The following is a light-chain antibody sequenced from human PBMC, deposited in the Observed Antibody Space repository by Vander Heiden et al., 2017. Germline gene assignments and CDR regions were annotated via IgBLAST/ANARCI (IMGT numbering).Light chain of an antibody. J-gene: IGLJ2*01. V-gene: IGLV1-40*01. CDR2: ANN. CDR3: QSYDSSVSGSV. CDR1: GSNVGSGYD. Sequence: QSVLTQPPSLSGAPGQWVTISCTGTGSNVGSGYDVHWYHQVPGTAPKLLIFANNNRPSGVPDRFSGSKSGTSASLAITGLQAEDEADYYCQSYDSSVSGSVFGGGTKLTVL.